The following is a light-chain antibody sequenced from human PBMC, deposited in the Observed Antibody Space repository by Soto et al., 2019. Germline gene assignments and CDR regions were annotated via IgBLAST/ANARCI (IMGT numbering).Light chain of an antibody. CDR2: DAS. V-gene: IGKV1-5*01. CDR3: QQYQRSSLA. Sequence: DIQMTQSPSTLSASVGDSVTITCRASQDINTFLAWYQQKPGKAPKLLIYDASGLESGVPSRFSGTGSGTEFTLNISRMRPEDVATYYCQQYQRSSLALGQGTRLESK. CDR1: QDINTF. J-gene: IGKJ5*01.